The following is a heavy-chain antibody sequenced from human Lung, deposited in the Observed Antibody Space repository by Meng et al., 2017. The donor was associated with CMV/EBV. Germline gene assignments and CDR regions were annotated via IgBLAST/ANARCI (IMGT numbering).Heavy chain of an antibody. CDR3: ARENSGPDY. V-gene: IGHV3-74*01. CDR1: GFTFSSYW. Sequence: LSCAASGFTFSSYWVHWVRQDPGKGLMWVSRINGDGSSTNYADSEKGRFTISRDNAKNTVYLQMNSLRAEDTAVYYCARENSGPDYWGQGSLVTVSS. J-gene: IGHJ4*02. CDR2: INGDGSST. D-gene: IGHD6-19*01.